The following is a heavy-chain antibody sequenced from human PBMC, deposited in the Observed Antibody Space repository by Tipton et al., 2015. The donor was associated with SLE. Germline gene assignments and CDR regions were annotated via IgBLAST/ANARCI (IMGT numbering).Heavy chain of an antibody. CDR2: YYYSGSA. Sequence: TLSLTCAVSGYSISSGYNWGWIRQPPGKGLEWIGSYYYSGSAAYNPSLKSRVTISVDTSKDQFSLRLTSVTAADTAVYYCARRYGDYDGFDYWGQGTLVTVSS. V-gene: IGHV4-38-2*01. J-gene: IGHJ4*02. CDR3: ARRYGDYDGFDY. CDR1: GYSISSGYN. D-gene: IGHD4-17*01.